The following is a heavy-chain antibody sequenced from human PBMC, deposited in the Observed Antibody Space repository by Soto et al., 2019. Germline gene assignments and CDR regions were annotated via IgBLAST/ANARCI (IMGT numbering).Heavy chain of an antibody. J-gene: IGHJ5*02. V-gene: IGHV1-2*02. Sequence: ASVKVSCKASGYTFSDYYVHWVREAPGQGLEWMGWINPSSGGTIYTQRFQGRVTMTRDTSISTVYMELSRLTSDDTAVYYCVREMGVIGAPGYTWFDPWGQGALVTVSS. CDR2: INPSSGGT. D-gene: IGHD1-26*01. CDR1: GYTFSDYY. CDR3: VREMGVIGAPGYTWFDP.